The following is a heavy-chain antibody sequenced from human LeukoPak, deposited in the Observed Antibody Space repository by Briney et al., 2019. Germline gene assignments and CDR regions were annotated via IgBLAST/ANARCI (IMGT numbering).Heavy chain of an antibody. J-gene: IGHJ4*02. D-gene: IGHD3-16*02. V-gene: IGHV4-39*01. CDR3: ARRDYDFVWGSYRYRRHFDH. CDR1: GGSISSSSYY. CDR2: IYYSGST. Sequence: PSETLSLTCTVSGGSISSSSYYWGWIRQPPGKGLEWIGSIYYSGSTYYNPSLKSRVTISVDTSKDQFFLNLSSVTAADTAVYYCARRDYDFVWGSYRYRRHFDHWGQGTLVTVSS.